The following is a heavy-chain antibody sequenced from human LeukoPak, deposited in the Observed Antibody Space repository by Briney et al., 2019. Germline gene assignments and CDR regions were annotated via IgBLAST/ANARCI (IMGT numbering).Heavy chain of an antibody. CDR2: IYYSGST. J-gene: IGHJ4*02. CDR1: GGSFSGYH. Sequence: SETLSLTCAAYGGSFSGYHWSWLRQPPGKGLEWIGYIYYSGSTNYNPSLKSRVTISVDTSKNQFSLKLSSVTAADTAVYYCARGVNYYGSLPRDNYFDYWGQGTLVTVSS. CDR3: ARGVNYYGSLPRDNYFDY. D-gene: IGHD3-10*01. V-gene: IGHV4-59*01.